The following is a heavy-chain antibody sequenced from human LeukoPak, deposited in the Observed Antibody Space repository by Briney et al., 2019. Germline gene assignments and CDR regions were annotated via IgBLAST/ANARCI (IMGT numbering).Heavy chain of an antibody. CDR2: ISPMPRVP. CDR1: GGDFNNYA. D-gene: IGHD1-26*01. Sequence: SVKVSCKVSGGDFNNYAISWVRQAPGQGLEWVGRISPMPRVPNYAQKFQGRVTITADNSTNTAYMELRSLRSQDTAVYYCARDLGALAIDFDYWGQGTLVTVSS. V-gene: IGHV1-69*04. J-gene: IGHJ4*02. CDR3: ARDLGALAIDFDY.